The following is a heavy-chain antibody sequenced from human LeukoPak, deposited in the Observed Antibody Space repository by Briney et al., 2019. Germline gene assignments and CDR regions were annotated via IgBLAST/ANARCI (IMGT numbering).Heavy chain of an antibody. CDR2: IYPGDSDT. V-gene: IGHV5-51*01. CDR1: GYSFTSYW. Sequence: GESLMISCKGSGYSFTSYWIGWVRQMPGKGLEWMGIIYPGDSDTRYSPSFQGQVTISADKSISTAYLQWSSLKASDTAMYYCARRERYCSSTSCNDFDYWGQGTLVTVSS. D-gene: IGHD2-2*01. J-gene: IGHJ4*02. CDR3: ARRERYCSSTSCNDFDY.